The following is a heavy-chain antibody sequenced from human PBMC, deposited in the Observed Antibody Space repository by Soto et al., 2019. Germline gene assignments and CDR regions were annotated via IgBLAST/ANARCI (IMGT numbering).Heavy chain of an antibody. CDR3: VRASDGHRSGWYVGYLVY. J-gene: IGHJ4*02. V-gene: IGHV1-18*04. CDR2: IRAYNGYT. D-gene: IGHD6-19*01. Sequence: QVQLVQSGAEVKKPGASVKVSCKASGYTFTSYGISWVRQAPGQGLEWMGWIRAYNGYTNYAQKFQGRVIISTDTFTATAYMELRSLISDDTAVYYCVRASDGHRSGWYVGYLVYWGQETLVTVSS. CDR1: GYTFTSYG.